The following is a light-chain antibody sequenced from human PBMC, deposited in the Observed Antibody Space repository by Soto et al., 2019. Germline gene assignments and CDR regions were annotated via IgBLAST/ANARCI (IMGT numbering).Light chain of an antibody. V-gene: IGLV3-1*01. CDR1: KLGDKY. CDR3: QAWDSSTVI. CDR2: QDS. Sequence: SYELTQRPSVSVSPGQTASITCSGDKLGDKYAYWYQQKPGQSPVVVIYQDSKRPSGIPHRFSGSNSGNTATLTISGTQAMDEADYYCQAWDSSTVIFGGGTKLTVL. J-gene: IGLJ2*01.